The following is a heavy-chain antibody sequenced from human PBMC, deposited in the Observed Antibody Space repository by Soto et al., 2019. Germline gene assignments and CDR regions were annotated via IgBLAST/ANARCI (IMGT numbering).Heavy chain of an antibody. CDR1: GGSISSYY. J-gene: IGHJ5*02. V-gene: IGHV4-59*08. CDR2: IYYSGST. D-gene: IGHD5-18*01. CDR3: ARHGYSYGHNWLDP. Sequence: PSETLSLTCTVSGGSISSYYWSWIRQPPGKGLEWIGYIYYSGSTNYNPSLKSRVTISVDTSKNQFSLKLSSVTAADTAVYYCARHGYSYGHNWLDPWGQGTLVTVSS.